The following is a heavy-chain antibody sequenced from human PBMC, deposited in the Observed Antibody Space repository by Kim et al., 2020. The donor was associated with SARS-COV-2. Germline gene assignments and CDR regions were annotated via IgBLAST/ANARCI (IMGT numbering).Heavy chain of an antibody. D-gene: IGHD4-17*01. J-gene: IGHJ6*03. CDR1: GFTFSDYY. V-gene: IGHV3-11*01. Sequence: GGSLRLSCAASGFTFSDYYMSWIRQAPGKGLEWVSYISSSGSTIYYADSVKGRFTISRDNSKDSLYLQMNSLRAEDTAVYYGARAGTVTTKYYYYCMDVWGKGTTVTVSS. CDR3: ARAGTVTTKYYYYCMDV. CDR2: ISSSGSTI.